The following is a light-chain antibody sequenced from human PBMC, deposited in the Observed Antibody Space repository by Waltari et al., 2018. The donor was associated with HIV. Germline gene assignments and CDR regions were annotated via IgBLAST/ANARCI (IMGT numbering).Light chain of an antibody. CDR1: QSINVW. CDR3: QQYDTSPIT. V-gene: IGKV1-5*03. CDR2: KAS. Sequence: QMTESPSPLSASLGHRVMITCRASQSINVWLAWYQQKPGKAPNLLIFKASSPKSGVPSRFSGSGSGTEFTLTISSLQPDDSATYYCQQYDTSPITFGDGTRVEI. J-gene: IGKJ4*01.